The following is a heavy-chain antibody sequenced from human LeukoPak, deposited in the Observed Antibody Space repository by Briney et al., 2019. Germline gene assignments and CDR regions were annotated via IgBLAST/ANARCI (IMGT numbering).Heavy chain of an antibody. CDR3: AREAPRGRFPTNAYGSLFDY. Sequence: SVKVSCKASGGTFSNYAISWVRQAPGQGLEWMGGIIPIFGTANYAQKFQGRVTITTDESTRTASMELSSLRSEDTAMYYCAREAPRGRFPTNAYGSLFDYWGQGTLVTVSS. D-gene: IGHD3-10*01. J-gene: IGHJ4*02. CDR2: IIPIFGTA. V-gene: IGHV1-69*05. CDR1: GGTFSNYA.